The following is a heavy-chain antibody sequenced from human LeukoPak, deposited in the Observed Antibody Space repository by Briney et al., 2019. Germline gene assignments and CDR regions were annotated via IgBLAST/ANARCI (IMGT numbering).Heavy chain of an antibody. CDR1: GFSFSSYG. V-gene: IGHV3-30*02. J-gene: IGHJ4*02. CDR3: ARDRDSRSYYILY. D-gene: IGHD3-10*01. Sequence: GSLRLSCAASGFSFSSYGIHWVRQASSQGLEWVAFINYDGNNKYFADSVKGRFTISRDNSKNTVYLEMNSLRDGDTAVYYCARDRDSRSYYILYWGQGTLVTVSS. CDR2: INYDGNNK.